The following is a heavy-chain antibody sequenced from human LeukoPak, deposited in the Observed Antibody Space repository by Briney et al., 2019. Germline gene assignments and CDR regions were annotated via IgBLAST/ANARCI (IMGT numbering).Heavy chain of an antibody. D-gene: IGHD6-13*01. CDR2: IYHSGST. V-gene: IGHV4-30-2*01. CDR1: GGSISSGGYY. Sequence: PSETLSLTCTVSGGSISSGGYYWSWIRQPPGKGLEWIGYIYHSGSTYYNPSLKSRVTISVDTSKNQFSLKLSSVTAADTAVYYCARLYSSSWQFEYWGQGTLVTVSS. J-gene: IGHJ4*02. CDR3: ARLYSSSWQFEY.